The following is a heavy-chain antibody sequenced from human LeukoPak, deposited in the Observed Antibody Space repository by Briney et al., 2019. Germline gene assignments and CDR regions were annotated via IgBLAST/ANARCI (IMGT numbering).Heavy chain of an antibody. CDR2: INQDGNSQ. J-gene: IGHJ4*02. Sequence: GGSLRLSCEASGSAFSSYWPSWVGQAPGKGLKWVANINQDGNSQNYVDSVRGRFTISKDNAKNSVYLQMDSLRAEDTAVYYCARSLWPEDYWGQGILVTVSS. D-gene: IGHD2-21*01. CDR1: GSAFSSYW. V-gene: IGHV3-7*01. CDR3: ARSLWPEDY.